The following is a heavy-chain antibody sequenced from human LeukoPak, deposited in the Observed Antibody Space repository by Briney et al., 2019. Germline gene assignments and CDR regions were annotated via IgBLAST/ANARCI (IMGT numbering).Heavy chain of an antibody. V-gene: IGHV4-59*01. J-gene: IGHJ4*02. CDR1: GGSISSYY. Sequence: SETLSLTCTVSGGSISSYYWSWIRQPPGKGLEWIGYIYYSGSTNYNPSLKSRVTISVDTSKNQFSLKLSSVTAADTAVYYCARVRGDFWSGYYFDYWGQGTLVTVSS. D-gene: IGHD3-3*01. CDR2: IYYSGST. CDR3: ARVRGDFWSGYYFDY.